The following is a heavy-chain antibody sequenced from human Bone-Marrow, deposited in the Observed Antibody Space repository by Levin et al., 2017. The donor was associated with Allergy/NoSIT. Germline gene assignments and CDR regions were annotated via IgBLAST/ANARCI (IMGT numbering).Heavy chain of an antibody. CDR2: ISPDSSDV. CDR1: GFTFWSYA. CDR3: AKDYQGYINF. J-gene: IGHJ4*02. D-gene: IGHD3-16*02. V-gene: IGHV3-30*18. Sequence: LSLTCAASGFTFWSYAMHWVRQAPGKGLEWVALISPDSSDVYYSDSVKGRFTISRDNSQNTLFLQMNSLRAEDTALYFCAKDYQGYINFWGQGSLVTVSS.